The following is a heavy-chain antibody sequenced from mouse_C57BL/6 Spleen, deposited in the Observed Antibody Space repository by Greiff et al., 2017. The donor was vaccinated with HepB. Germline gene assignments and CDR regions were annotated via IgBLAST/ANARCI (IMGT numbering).Heavy chain of an antibody. J-gene: IGHJ2*01. Sequence: VKLVESGPGLVAPSQSLSITCTVSGFSLTSYGVHWVRQPPGKGLEWLGVIWAGGSTNYNSALMSRLSISKDNSKSQVFLKMNSLEKDDTAMYYGDRREERWGQGTTLTDSS. CDR3: DRREER. V-gene: IGHV2-9*02. CDR1: GFSLTSYG. CDR2: IWAGGST.